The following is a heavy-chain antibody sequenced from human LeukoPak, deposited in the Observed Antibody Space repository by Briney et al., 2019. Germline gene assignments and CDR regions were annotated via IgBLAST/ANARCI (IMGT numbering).Heavy chain of an antibody. CDR3: AKDRSSTWYGAFDI. D-gene: IGHD6-13*01. CDR2: ISGTGGSI. CDR1: GFTFSSYA. V-gene: IGHV3-23*01. Sequence: GGSLRLSCAASGFTFSSYAMSWVRQAPGKGLEWVSGISGTGGSIYYADPVKGRFTISRDNSKNTLYLQMNSLRAEDTAVYCCAKDRSSTWYGAFDIWGQGTMVIVS. J-gene: IGHJ3*02.